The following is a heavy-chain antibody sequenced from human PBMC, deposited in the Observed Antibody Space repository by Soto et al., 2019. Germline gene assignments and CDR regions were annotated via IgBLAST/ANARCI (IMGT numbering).Heavy chain of an antibody. CDR2: MNPNSGNT. J-gene: IGHJ4*02. V-gene: IGHV1-8*01. CDR1: GYTFTSYD. CDR3: ARGGPYGDYVEYYFDY. D-gene: IGHD4-17*01. Sequence: ASVKVSCKASGYTFTSYDINWVRQAIGQGLEWMGWMNPNSGNTGYAQKFQGRVTMTRNTSISTAYMELSSLRSEDTAVYYCARGGPYGDYVEYYFDYWGQGTLVTVSS.